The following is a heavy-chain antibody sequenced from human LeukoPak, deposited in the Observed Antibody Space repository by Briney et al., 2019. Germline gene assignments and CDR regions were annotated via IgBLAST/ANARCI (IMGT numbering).Heavy chain of an antibody. CDR2: IIPIFGTA. CDR1: GGTFSSYA. CDR3: ARVRRGYCSGGSCPGWDY. J-gene: IGHJ4*02. D-gene: IGHD2-15*01. V-gene: IGHV1-69*13. Sequence: SVKVSCKASGGTFSSYAISWVRQAPGQGLEWMGGIIPIFGTANYAQKFQGRVTITADESTSTAYMELSSLRSEDTAVYYCARVRRGYCSGGSCPGWDYWGQGTLVTVSS.